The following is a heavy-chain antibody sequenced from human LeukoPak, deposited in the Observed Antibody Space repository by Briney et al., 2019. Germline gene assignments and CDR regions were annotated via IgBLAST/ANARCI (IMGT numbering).Heavy chain of an antibody. CDR2: IYHSGST. CDR1: GYSISSGYY. Sequence: SETLSLTCTVSGYSISSGYYWGWIRQPPGKGLEWIGSIYHSGSTYYNPSLKSRVTISVDTSKNQFSLKLSSVTAADTAVYYCARAPLPYNWNSGGYFDYWGQGTLVTVSS. V-gene: IGHV4-38-2*02. CDR3: ARAPLPYNWNSGGYFDY. D-gene: IGHD1-7*01. J-gene: IGHJ4*02.